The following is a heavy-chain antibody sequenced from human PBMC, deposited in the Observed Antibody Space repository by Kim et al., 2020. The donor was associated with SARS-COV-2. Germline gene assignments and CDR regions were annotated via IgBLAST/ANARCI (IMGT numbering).Heavy chain of an antibody. CDR1: GGSISSGGYY. Sequence: SETLSLTCTVSGGSISSGGYYWSWIRQHPGKGLEWIGYIYYSGSTYYNPSLKSRVTISVDTTKNQFSLKLSSVTAADTAVYYCAREPITMVRGVIVGMDVSGQGTTVTVSS. V-gene: IGHV4-31*03. J-gene: IGHJ6*02. D-gene: IGHD3-10*01. CDR2: IYYSGST. CDR3: AREPITMVRGVIVGMDV.